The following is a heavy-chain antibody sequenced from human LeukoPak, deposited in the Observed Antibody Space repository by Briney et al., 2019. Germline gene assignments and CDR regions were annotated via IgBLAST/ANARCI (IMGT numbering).Heavy chain of an antibody. CDR3: GSLATPGLYFDY. CDR2: IHHSGST. Sequence: SETLSLTCTVSGGSIRSDIYYWSWIRQHPGKGLEWIGYIHHSGSTFYNPSLKSRITISVDTSKYQFSLRLRSVTAADTAVYCCGSLATPGLYFDYWGLGTLVTVSS. J-gene: IGHJ4*02. CDR1: GGSIRSDIYY. D-gene: IGHD6-6*01. V-gene: IGHV4-31*03.